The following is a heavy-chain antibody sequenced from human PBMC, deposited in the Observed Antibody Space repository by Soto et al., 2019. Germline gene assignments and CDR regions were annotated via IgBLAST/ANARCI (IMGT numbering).Heavy chain of an antibody. CDR1: GYTFTSYG. CDR2: ISIYNGNT. Sequence: QVQLVQSGAEVNKPGASVQVSCKASGYTFTSYGISWVRQAPGQGLEWMGWISIYNGNTNYAQKLQGRVTMTTDTSTSTAYMELRSLRSDDTAVYYCARDVRSHDYGHYYYGMDVWGQGTTVTVSS. J-gene: IGHJ6*02. D-gene: IGHD4-17*01. V-gene: IGHV1-18*01. CDR3: ARDVRSHDYGHYYYGMDV.